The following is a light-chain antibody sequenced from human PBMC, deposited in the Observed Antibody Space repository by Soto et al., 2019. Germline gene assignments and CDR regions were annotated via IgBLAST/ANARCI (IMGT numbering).Light chain of an antibody. V-gene: IGLV2-8*01. J-gene: IGLJ2*01. CDR3: SSYAGSNNVV. CDR1: SSDVGVYNY. CDR2: EVS. Sequence: QSAVTQPPSASGSPGQSVTISCTGTSSDVGVYNYVSWYQQHPGKAPKLLIYEVSKRPSGVPDRFSGSKSGNTASLTVSGLQAEDEADFYCSSYAGSNNVVFGGGTKLTVL.